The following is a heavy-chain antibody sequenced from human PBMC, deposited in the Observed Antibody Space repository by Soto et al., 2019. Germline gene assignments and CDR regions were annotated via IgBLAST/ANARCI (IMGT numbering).Heavy chain of an antibody. Sequence: QVQLVQSGAEVKKPGASVKVSCKASGYTFTSYGISWVRQAPGQGLEWMGWISAYNGNTNYAQKLQGRDTMTTDTSTGTAYMELRSLRSDETAVYYCARSFAGYSSSPTDFDYWGQGTLVTVSS. D-gene: IGHD6-19*01. CDR2: ISAYNGNT. V-gene: IGHV1-18*04. CDR1: GYTFTSYG. J-gene: IGHJ4*02. CDR3: ARSFAGYSSSPTDFDY.